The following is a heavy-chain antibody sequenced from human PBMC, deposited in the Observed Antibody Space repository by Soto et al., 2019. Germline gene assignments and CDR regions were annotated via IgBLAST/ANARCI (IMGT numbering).Heavy chain of an antibody. V-gene: IGHV1-18*01. J-gene: IGHJ5*02. CDR2: ISPYNGNT. CDR3: ARDEAAHTFDP. CDR1: GYTFTSYG. Sequence: QVQLVQSGAEVKKPGASVKVSCKASGYTFTSYGISWVRQAPGQGLEWMGWISPYNGNTNYAQKLQGRVTMTTDTSTSTGYMEVRGLRSDDTAVYFCARDEAAHTFDPWGQGILVTVSS. D-gene: IGHD6-13*01.